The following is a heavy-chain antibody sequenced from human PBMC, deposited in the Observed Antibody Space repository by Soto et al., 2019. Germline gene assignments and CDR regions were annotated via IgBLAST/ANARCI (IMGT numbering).Heavy chain of an antibody. CDR3: ARDLGYYDSSGRRSALVI. Sequence: GGSLRLSCAASGFTFSSYSMNWVRQAPGKGLEWVSSISSSSSYIYYADSVKGRFTISRDNAKNSLYLQMNSLRAEDTAVYYCARDLGYYDSSGRRSALVIWAKGQWSPSPQ. V-gene: IGHV3-21*01. CDR2: ISSSSSYI. CDR1: GFTFSSYS. J-gene: IGHJ3*02. D-gene: IGHD3-22*01.